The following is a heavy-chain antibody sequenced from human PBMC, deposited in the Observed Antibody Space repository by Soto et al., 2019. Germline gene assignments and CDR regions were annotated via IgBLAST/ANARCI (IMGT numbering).Heavy chain of an antibody. Sequence: EVPLVESGGGLIQPGGSLRLSCAASGFAVSSKYMTWVRQAPGKGLEWVSVIYGGGTTYFADSLKGRFTISRDTSKNTLYLQMNSLRAEDTAVYDCVQTTGWPGFDFWGQGTLVTVSS. CDR1: GFAVSSKY. V-gene: IGHV3-53*01. D-gene: IGHD6-19*01. J-gene: IGHJ4*02. CDR2: IYGGGTT. CDR3: VQTTGWPGFDF.